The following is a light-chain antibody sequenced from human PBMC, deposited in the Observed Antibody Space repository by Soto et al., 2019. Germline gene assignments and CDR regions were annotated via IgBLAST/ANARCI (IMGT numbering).Light chain of an antibody. CDR1: SSDVGGYNY. CDR3: SSYTSSSSPSV. J-gene: IGLJ1*01. V-gene: IGLV2-14*01. Sequence: QSALTQPASVSGSPGQSITISCTGTSSDVGGYNYVSWYQQHPGKAPNLMIYDVSNRPSGVSNRFSGSKSGNTASLTISGLQAEDEADYYCSSYTSSSSPSVFGTGTKLTVL. CDR2: DVS.